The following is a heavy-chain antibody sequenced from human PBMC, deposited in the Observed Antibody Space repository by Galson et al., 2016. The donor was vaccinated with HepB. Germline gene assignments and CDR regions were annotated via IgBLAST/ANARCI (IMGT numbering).Heavy chain of an antibody. CDR3: SKDPYYYCSGASVFDS. Sequence: SLRLSCAASGFTFSSYGMSWVRQAPGRGLEWVSSISATGGSTYYADSLEGRFTISRGNSKDTLFLQMNSLRAEDTAVYYCSKDPYYYCSGASVFDSWGQGTLVTVSS. J-gene: IGHJ4*02. V-gene: IGHV3-23*01. CDR1: GFTFSSYG. CDR2: ISATGGST. D-gene: IGHD3-10*01.